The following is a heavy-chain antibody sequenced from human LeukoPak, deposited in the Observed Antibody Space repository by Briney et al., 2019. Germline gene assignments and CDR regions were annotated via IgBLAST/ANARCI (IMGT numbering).Heavy chain of an antibody. CDR1: GFPFSDYY. D-gene: IGHD3-10*01. J-gene: IGHJ5*02. CDR3: ARDRARAPMVRGVITHPNWFDP. CDR2: IGRSVTAI. Sequence: PGGSLRLSCTASGFPFSDYYMTWISQAPGKGLEWVSYIGRSVTAIKYADSVKGRFTISRDNAKNSLYLQMSSLRGEDTAVYYCARDRARAPMVRGVITHPNWFDPWGQGTLVTVSS. V-gene: IGHV3-11*01.